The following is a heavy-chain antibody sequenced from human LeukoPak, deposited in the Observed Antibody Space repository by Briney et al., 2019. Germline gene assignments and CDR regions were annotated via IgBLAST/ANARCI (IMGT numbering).Heavy chain of an antibody. D-gene: IGHD3-3*01. Sequence: GSLRLSCAVSGFTLNSFAMSWVRQAPGKGLEWVSSLNGSGVATYYADSVKGRFTISRDISKNTLYLQMNSLRAEDTAVYYCATAPGTIFGVVIHYYYYYMDVWGKGTTVTVSS. J-gene: IGHJ6*03. CDR2: LNGSGVAT. CDR1: GFTLNSFA. CDR3: ATAPGTIFGVVIHYYYYYMDV. V-gene: IGHV3-23*01.